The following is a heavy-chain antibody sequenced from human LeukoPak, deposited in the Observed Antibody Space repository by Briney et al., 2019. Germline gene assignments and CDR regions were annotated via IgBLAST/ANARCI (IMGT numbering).Heavy chain of an antibody. CDR3: ARGGNSCSSWYQEIDY. CDR1: GFTFSDYY. D-gene: IGHD6-13*01. V-gene: IGHV3-11*05. CDR2: ISSSYSYT. J-gene: IGHJ4*02. Sequence: GGSLRLSCAASGFTFSDYYRSWIRQAPGKGLEWLSYISSSYSYTNYADSVKGRFTISRDNAKNSLYLQMNSLRAEDTAVYYCARGGNSCSSWYQEIDYWGQGTLVTVSS.